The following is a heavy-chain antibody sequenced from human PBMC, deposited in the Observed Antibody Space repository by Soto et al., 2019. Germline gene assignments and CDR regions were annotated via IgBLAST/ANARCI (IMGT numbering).Heavy chain of an antibody. V-gene: IGHV4-59*08. Sequence: SQTLSLTCTVSGDSSSSYYWSWIRQPPGKGLEWIGYIYYSGSTNYNPSLKSRVTIAVDTSKNQFSLKLSSVTAADTAVYYCARHKGSPEFWSFGLDYWGQGTLVTVSS. J-gene: IGHJ4*02. CDR2: IYYSGST. D-gene: IGHD3-3*01. CDR1: GDSSSSYY. CDR3: ARHKGSPEFWSFGLDY.